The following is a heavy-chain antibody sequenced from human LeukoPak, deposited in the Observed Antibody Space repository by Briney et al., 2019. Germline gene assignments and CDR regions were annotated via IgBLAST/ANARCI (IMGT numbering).Heavy chain of an antibody. CDR2: VYNSGST. V-gene: IGHV4-59*12. D-gene: IGHD1-14*01. Sequence: SETLSLTCTVSGGSISIYYWSWIRQPPGKGLEWIGYVYNSGSTDYNPSLKSRVTISADTSKNQFSLKLSSVTAADTAVYYCARGPGTEPAFDIWGQGTMVTVSS. CDR3: ARGPGTEPAFDI. J-gene: IGHJ3*02. CDR1: GGSISIYY.